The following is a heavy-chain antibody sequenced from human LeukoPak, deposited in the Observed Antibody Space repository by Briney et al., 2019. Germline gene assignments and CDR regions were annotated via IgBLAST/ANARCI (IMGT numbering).Heavy chain of an antibody. CDR1: GGSFSGYY. J-gene: IGHJ5*02. D-gene: IGHD5-18*01. Sequence: PSETLSLTCAVYGGSFSGYYWSWIRQPPGKGLEWIGEINHSGSTNYNPSLKSRVTISVDTSKNQFSLKLSSVTAVDTAVYYCARYSYGYSNWFDPWGQGTLVTVSS. CDR2: INHSGST. CDR3: ARYSYGYSNWFDP. V-gene: IGHV4-34*01.